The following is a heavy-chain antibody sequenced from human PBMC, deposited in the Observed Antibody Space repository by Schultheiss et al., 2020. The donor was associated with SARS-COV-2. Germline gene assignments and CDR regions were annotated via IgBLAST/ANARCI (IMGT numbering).Heavy chain of an antibody. CDR1: GFTFSSYA. CDR3: AKVITREDSTPDAFDI. Sequence: GGSLRLSCAASGFTFSSYAMSWVRQAPGKGLEWVSYISSSSSTIYYADSVKGRFTISRDNSKNTLYLQMNSLRAEDTAVYYCAKVITREDSTPDAFDIWGQGTMVTVSS. J-gene: IGHJ3*02. D-gene: IGHD2-2*01. V-gene: IGHV3-48*01. CDR2: ISSSSSTI.